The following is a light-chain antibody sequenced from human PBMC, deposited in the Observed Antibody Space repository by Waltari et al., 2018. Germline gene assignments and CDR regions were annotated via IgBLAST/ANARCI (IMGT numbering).Light chain of an antibody. J-gene: IGLJ3*02. V-gene: IGLV2-23*01. Sequence: QSALTQPASVSGSRGQSITISCTGTSPDVGTYNLVSWYQQPPGKAPKLMIYEDNNRPSGVFSRFSGSRSGNTASLTSSGLQPEDEADYYCCSYAGSWVFGGWTKLTVL. CDR2: EDN. CDR3: CSYAGSWV. CDR1: SPDVGTYNL.